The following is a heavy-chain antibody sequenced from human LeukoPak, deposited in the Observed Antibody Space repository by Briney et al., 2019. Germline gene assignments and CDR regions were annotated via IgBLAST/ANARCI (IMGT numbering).Heavy chain of an antibody. CDR3: ARVDSSFSWFDP. J-gene: IGHJ5*02. V-gene: IGHV1-18*01. Sequence: ASVKVSCKASGYTFTSHGLSWVRQAPGQGLEWMGWISVYNGNTNYAQKLQGRVTMTTDTSTSTVYMELRSLRSDDTAVYYCARVDSSFSWFDPWGQGTLVTVSS. D-gene: IGHD6-6*01. CDR1: GYTFTSHG. CDR2: ISVYNGNT.